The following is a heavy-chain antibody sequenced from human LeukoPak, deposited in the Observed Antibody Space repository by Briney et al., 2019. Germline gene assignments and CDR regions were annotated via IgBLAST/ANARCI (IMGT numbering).Heavy chain of an antibody. CDR1: GGSISSYY. Sequence: PETLSLTCTISGGSISSYYWSWIRQPAGKGLEWIGRIYTSGSTNYNPSLKSRVTMSVDTSKNQFSLKLSSVTAADTAVYYCARDLRSGSSPIFDHWGQGTLVTVSS. V-gene: IGHV4-4*07. CDR3: ARDLRSGSSPIFDH. D-gene: IGHD1-26*01. J-gene: IGHJ4*02. CDR2: IYTSGST.